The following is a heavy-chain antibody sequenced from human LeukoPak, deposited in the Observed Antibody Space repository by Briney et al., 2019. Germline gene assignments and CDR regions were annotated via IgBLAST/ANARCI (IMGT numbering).Heavy chain of an antibody. CDR3: ARWPDEDCSSTSCYRGGFDY. Sequence: PGRSLRLSCAASGFTFDDYAMHWVRQAPGKGLEWVSGISWNSGSIGYADSVKGRFTISRDNAKNTLYLQMNSLRAEDTAVYYCARWPDEDCSSTSCYRGGFDYWGQGTLVTVSS. CDR2: ISWNSGSI. D-gene: IGHD2-2*02. CDR1: GFTFDDYA. J-gene: IGHJ4*02. V-gene: IGHV3-9*01.